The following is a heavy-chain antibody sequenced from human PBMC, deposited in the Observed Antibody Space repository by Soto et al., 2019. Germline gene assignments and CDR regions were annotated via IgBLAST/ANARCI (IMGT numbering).Heavy chain of an antibody. Sequence: EVQLLESGGGLVLPGGSLRLSCAASGFTFNNYAMSWVRQAPGKGLEWVSAISGSGDIIFYVDSVRGRFTISRDNSKNTLYLQMNSLRAEDTAVYYCARHHYYDGSAQRAFDIWGQGTMVTVSS. CDR2: ISGSGDII. CDR3: ARHHYYDGSAQRAFDI. CDR1: GFTFNNYA. J-gene: IGHJ3*02. V-gene: IGHV3-23*01. D-gene: IGHD3-22*01.